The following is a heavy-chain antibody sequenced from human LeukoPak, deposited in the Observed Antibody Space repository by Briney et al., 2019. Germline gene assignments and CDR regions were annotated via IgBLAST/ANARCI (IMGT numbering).Heavy chain of an antibody. D-gene: IGHD2/OR15-2a*01. CDR3: AKVRIDAFDI. J-gene: IGHJ3*02. CDR2: ISYDGSNK. CDR1: GFTLSSYG. Sequence: GGSLRLSCAASGFTLSSYGMHWVRQAPGKGLEWVAVISYDGSNKYYADSVKGRFTISRDNSKNTLYLQMNSLRAEDTAVYYCAKVRIDAFDIWGQGTMVTVSS. V-gene: IGHV3-30*18.